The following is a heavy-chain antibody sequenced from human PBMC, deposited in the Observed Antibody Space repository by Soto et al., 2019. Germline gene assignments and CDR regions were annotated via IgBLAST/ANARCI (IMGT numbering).Heavy chain of an antibody. Sequence: ASVKVSCKASGYTFTSYDINWVRQATGQGLEWMGWMNPNSGNTDYAQKFRGRVTMTRDTSIRTAYMELSGLTSEDTAVYYCARRNDNNGCFDYWGQGTLVTVSS. CDR1: GYTFTSYD. J-gene: IGHJ4*02. CDR2: MNPNSGNT. D-gene: IGHD1-1*01. V-gene: IGHV1-8*01. CDR3: ARRNDNNGCFDY.